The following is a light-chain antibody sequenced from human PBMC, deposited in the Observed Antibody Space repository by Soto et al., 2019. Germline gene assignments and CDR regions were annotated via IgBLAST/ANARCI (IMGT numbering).Light chain of an antibody. CDR1: QSISSW. V-gene: IGKV1-5*03. Sequence: DIQMTQSPSTLSASVGDRVTITCRASQSISSWLAWYQQKPGKAPKLLIYKASSLESGVPSRFSGSGSGTEFTLTISSLQPDDFATYCCQRYNSYPSFGGGTKVEIK. CDR2: KAS. CDR3: QRYNSYPS. J-gene: IGKJ4*01.